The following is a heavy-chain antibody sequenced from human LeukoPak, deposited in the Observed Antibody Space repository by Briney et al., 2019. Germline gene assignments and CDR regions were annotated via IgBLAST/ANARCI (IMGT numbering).Heavy chain of an antibody. J-gene: IGHJ4*02. V-gene: IGHV1-2*02. D-gene: IGHD3-16*01. Sequence: ASVKVSCTASGYTFTGYYMHWVRQAPGQGLEWMGWINPNSGGTNYAQKFQGRVTMTRDTSISTAYMELSRLRSDDTAVYYRAREWGTYYFDYWGQGTLVTVSS. CDR1: GYTFTGYY. CDR2: INPNSGGT. CDR3: AREWGTYYFDY.